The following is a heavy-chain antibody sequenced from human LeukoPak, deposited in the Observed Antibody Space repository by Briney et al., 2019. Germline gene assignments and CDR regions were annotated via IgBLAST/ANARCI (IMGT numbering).Heavy chain of an antibody. J-gene: IGHJ4*02. CDR2: ISGDGSDT. D-gene: IGHD3-22*01. CDR3: ARVRTDSSGYYYEGFDY. CDR1: GFTFSTYW. Sequence: GGSLRLSCAASGFTFSTYWLHWVRQAPGKGMVWVSRISGDGSDTEYADSMKGRFTVSRDNAKNTLYLQMNSLRAEDTAVYYCARVRTDSSGYYYEGFDYWGQGTLVTVSS. V-gene: IGHV3-74*03.